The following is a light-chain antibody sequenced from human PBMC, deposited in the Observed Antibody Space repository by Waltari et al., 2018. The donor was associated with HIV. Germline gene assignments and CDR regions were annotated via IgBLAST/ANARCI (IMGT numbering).Light chain of an antibody. CDR3: AACTSNYTLS. CDR2: EVF. V-gene: IGLV2-14*01. J-gene: IGLJ2*01. Sequence: STLTQPASVSGSPRQSITITSTASTSDFALYNFISWYQHHPGVVPRVIIYEVFSRPAGISSRLAGSRSAKTASLTISWLQPEDEADYYCAACTSNYTLSFGGGTKVTVL. CDR1: TSDFALYNF.